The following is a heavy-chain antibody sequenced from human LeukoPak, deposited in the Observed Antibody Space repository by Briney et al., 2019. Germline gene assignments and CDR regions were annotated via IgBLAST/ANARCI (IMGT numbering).Heavy chain of an antibody. Sequence: SETLSLTCTVSGGSISSYYWSWIRQPPGKGLEWIGYIYYSGGTNYNPSLKSRVTISVDTSKSQFSLKLSSVTAADTAVYYCVNQLLNYWGQGTLVTVSS. CDR1: GGSISSYY. CDR3: VNQLLNY. D-gene: IGHD2-2*01. J-gene: IGHJ4*02. CDR2: IYYSGGT. V-gene: IGHV4-59*01.